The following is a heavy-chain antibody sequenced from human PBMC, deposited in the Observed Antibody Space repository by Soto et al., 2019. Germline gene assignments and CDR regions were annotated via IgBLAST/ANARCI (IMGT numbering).Heavy chain of an antibody. CDR2: ISSSGSTI. J-gene: IGHJ4*02. CDR1: GFTFSDYY. D-gene: IGHD3-3*01. Sequence: PGGSLRLSCGASGFTFSDYYMSWIRQAPGKGLEWVSYISSSGSTIYYADSVKGRFTISRDNAKNSLYLQMNSLRAEDTAVYYCARGDFWSGYQPHHFDYWGQGTLVTVSS. V-gene: IGHV3-11*01. CDR3: ARGDFWSGYQPHHFDY.